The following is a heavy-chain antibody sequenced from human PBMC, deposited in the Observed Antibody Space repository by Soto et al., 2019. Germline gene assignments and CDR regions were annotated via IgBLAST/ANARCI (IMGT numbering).Heavy chain of an antibody. CDR2: IIPICGTA. Sequence: SVKFSCKSSGGTFSSCASSWVRPAPGQGLEWMGGIIPICGTANYAQKFQGGVTITADEAMSTAYMEMSSLGAEDAAVYECARAAEMATRGGDYWGQGTRVTVSA. D-gene: IGHD5-12*01. J-gene: IGHJ4*02. V-gene: IGHV1-69*13. CDR1: GGTFSSCA. CDR3: ARAAEMATRGGDY.